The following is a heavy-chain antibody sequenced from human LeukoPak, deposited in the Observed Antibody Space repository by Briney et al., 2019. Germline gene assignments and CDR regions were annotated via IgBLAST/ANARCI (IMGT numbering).Heavy chain of an antibody. D-gene: IGHD4-11*01. Sequence: GGSLRLSCAASGFTFSSYGMHWVRQAPGKGLEWVAVISYDGSNKYYADSVKGRFTISRDNSKNTLYLQMNSLRAEDTAVYYCAKVTVTTYNDYYYYYYMDVWGKGTTVTVSS. CDR1: GFTFSSYG. J-gene: IGHJ6*03. CDR3: AKVTVTTYNDYYYYYYMDV. CDR2: ISYDGSNK. V-gene: IGHV3-30*18.